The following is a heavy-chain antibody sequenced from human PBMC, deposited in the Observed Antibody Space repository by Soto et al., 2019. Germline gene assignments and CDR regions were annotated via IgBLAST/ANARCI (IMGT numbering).Heavy chain of an antibody. CDR3: AKDPYGDYDGYFDY. J-gene: IGHJ4*02. D-gene: IGHD4-17*01. CDR1: GFTFSSYA. V-gene: IGHV3-23*01. CDR2: IRGSGGST. Sequence: EVQLLESGGGLVQPGGSLRLSCAASGFTFSSYAMSWVRQAPGKGLEWVSAIRGSGGSTYYAESVKGRFTISRDNSKNKLDLQMNSLRAEDTAVYDCAKDPYGDYDGYFDYWGQGTLVTISS.